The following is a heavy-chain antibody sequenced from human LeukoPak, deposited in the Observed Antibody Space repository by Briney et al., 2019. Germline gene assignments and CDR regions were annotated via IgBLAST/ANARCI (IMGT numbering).Heavy chain of an antibody. J-gene: IGHJ4*02. D-gene: IGHD2-15*01. CDR3: ARDPGGGSRKEY. V-gene: IGHV1-2*02. CDR2: INPNSGGT. Sequence: ASVKVSCKASGYTFTDYYMHWVRQAPGQGLEWMGWINPNSGGTIYAQNFQGRVTMTRDTSINTAYMELSRLRSDDTAVYYGARDPGGGSRKEYWGQGTLVTVSS. CDR1: GYTFTDYY.